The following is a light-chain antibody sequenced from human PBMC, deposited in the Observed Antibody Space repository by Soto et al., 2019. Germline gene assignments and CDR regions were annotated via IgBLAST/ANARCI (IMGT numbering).Light chain of an antibody. CDR2: GAS. Sequence: IVLTQSPGPLSLSPGERATLSCRASQSVSRSFLAWYQQKPGQAPRLLIYGASIRATGIPDRFSGSGSGTDFTLTISRVEPEDFAVYYCQQYGSSPWTFGQGTKVEIK. CDR1: QSVSRSF. CDR3: QQYGSSPWT. J-gene: IGKJ1*01. V-gene: IGKV3-20*01.